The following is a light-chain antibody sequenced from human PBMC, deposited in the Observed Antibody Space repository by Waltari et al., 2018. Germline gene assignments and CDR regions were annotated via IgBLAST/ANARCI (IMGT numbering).Light chain of an antibody. CDR3: SSHTSTVPHV. J-gene: IGLJ1*01. V-gene: IGLV2-14*03. CDR1: SNDVGGYGY. Sequence: QSALTQPASVSGSPGQSITISCTGTSNDVGGYGYVSWYQQYPGRAPKPLIYEVSYRPSGISTRLSGSKSGNTASLTISGLQADDEADYYCSSHTSTVPHVFGTGTRVTV. CDR2: EVS.